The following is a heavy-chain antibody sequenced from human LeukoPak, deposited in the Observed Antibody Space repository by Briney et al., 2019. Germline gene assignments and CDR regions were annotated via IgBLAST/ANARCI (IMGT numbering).Heavy chain of an antibody. D-gene: IGHD3-10*01. CDR1: GGSFSGYY. CDR3: ARGRVRGVIGGYFDY. J-gene: IGHJ4*02. Sequence: KPSETLSLTCAVYGGSFSGYYWSWIRQPPGKGLEWIGEINHSGSTNYNPSLKSRVTISVDTSKNQFSLKLSSVTAADTAVYYCARGRVRGVIGGYFDYWGQGTLVTVSS. CDR2: INHSGST. V-gene: IGHV4-34*01.